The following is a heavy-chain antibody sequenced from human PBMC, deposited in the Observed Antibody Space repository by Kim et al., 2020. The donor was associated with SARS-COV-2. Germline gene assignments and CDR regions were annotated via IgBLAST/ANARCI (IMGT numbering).Heavy chain of an antibody. CDR1: GFTFSSYE. V-gene: IGHV3-48*03. CDR2: ISTSGSII. D-gene: IGHD4-17*01. Sequence: GGSLRLSCAASGFTFSSYEMNWVRQAPGKGLEWVSYISTSGSIIYSAESVRGRFTFSRDNARNSLYLQMNSLRAEDTAVYYCAREQARGDGFDFWGLGTLVTVSS. CDR3: AREQARGDGFDF. J-gene: IGHJ4*02.